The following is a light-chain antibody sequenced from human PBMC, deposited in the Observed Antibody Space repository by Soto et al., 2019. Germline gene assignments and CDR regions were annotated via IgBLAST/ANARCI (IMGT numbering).Light chain of an antibody. CDR1: QTIGSR. J-gene: IGKJ4*01. Sequence: DMQMTQSPSALSASVGDRVTITCRASQTIGSRLAWYQQKTGKAPKLLIYDASSLQNGVPSRFSGSGSGTEFTLAISSRQPDDFATYYCQLYKTYWGTFGGGTRVEIK. CDR3: QLYKTYWGT. V-gene: IGKV1-5*01. CDR2: DAS.